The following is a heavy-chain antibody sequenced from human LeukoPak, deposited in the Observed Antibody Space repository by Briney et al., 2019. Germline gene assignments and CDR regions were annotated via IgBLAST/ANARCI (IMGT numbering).Heavy chain of an antibody. CDR2: INHSGST. V-gene: IGHV4-34*01. CDR3: ARVLALYDILTGYYFEESGIAFDI. J-gene: IGHJ3*02. CDR1: GGSFSGYY. D-gene: IGHD3-9*01. Sequence: SETLSLTCAVYGGSFSGYYWSWIRQPPGKGLEWIGEINHSGSTNYNPSLKSRVTISVDTSKNQFSLKLSSVTAADTAVYYCARVLALYDILTGYYFEESGIAFDIWGQGTMVTVSS.